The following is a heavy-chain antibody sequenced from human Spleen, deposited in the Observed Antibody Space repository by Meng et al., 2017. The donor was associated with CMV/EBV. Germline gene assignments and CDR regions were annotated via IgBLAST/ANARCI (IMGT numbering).Heavy chain of an antibody. Sequence: YSFTNYGIGWLRQMHGKGLEWMGIIYPGDYSTIYSPSFQGQGIVSADKSISTAYLQWSSLKASDTAMYYCARRLGSGTYRPGLMDVWGQGTTVTVSS. CDR1: YSFTNYG. CDR3: ARRLGSGTYRPGLMDV. J-gene: IGHJ6*02. D-gene: IGHD3-10*01. V-gene: IGHV5-51*01. CDR2: IYPGDYST.